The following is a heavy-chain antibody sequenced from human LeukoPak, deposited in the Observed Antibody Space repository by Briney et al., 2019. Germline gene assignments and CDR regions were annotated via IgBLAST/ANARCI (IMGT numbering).Heavy chain of an antibody. V-gene: IGHV5-10-1*01. CDR2: IDPSDSYT. Sequence: GESRKISCKGSGYSFTSYWITWVRQLPGKGLEWMGRIDPSDSYTNYSPSFQGHVTISADKSISTAYLQWSSLKASDTAMYYCARTMVARQFAFDIWGQGTMVTVSS. CDR1: GYSFTSYW. D-gene: IGHD4/OR15-4a*01. CDR3: ARTMVARQFAFDI. J-gene: IGHJ3*02.